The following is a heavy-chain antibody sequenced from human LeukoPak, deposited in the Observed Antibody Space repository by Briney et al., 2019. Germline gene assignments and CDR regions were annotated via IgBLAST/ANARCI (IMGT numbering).Heavy chain of an antibody. CDR3: QSRFLEWLLDY. CDR1: GGSISSSRYY. CDR2: MYQSGST. V-gene: IGHV4-39*01. D-gene: IGHD3-3*01. J-gene: IGHJ4*02. Sequence: SETLSLTCTVSGGSISSSRYYWGWIRQPPGKGLEWIGSMYQSGSTYYSPSLKSRVTISVDTSKNQFSLKLSSVTAADTAVYYCQSRFLEWLLDYWGREPWSPSPQ.